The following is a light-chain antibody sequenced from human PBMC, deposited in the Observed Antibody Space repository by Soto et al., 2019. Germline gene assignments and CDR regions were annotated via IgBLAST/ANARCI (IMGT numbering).Light chain of an antibody. CDR3: VSYTARSSYV. CDR2: GNR. V-gene: IGLV1-40*01. CDR1: NSNLGAGYD. Sequence: QSVLTQPPSVSGAPGQRVTISCTGNNSNLGAGYDVHWYQQLPGAAPKLVIFGNRNRPSGVPERFSGSKSGNTASLTISGLQAEDEADYYCVSYTARSSYVFGTGTKLTVL. J-gene: IGLJ1*01.